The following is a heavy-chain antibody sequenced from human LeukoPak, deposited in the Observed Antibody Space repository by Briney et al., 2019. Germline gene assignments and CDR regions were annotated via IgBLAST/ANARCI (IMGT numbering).Heavy chain of an antibody. V-gene: IGHV3-30*18. CDR2: ISYDGSNK. CDR1: GFTFSSYG. D-gene: IGHD5-18*01. CDR3: AKTRIQLWQYFDY. J-gene: IGHJ4*02. Sequence: GGSLRLSCAASGFTFSSYGMHWVRQAPGKGLEGVAVISYDGSNKYYADSVKGRFTISRDNSKNTLYLQMNSLRAEDTAVYYCAKTRIQLWQYFDYWGQGTLVTVSS.